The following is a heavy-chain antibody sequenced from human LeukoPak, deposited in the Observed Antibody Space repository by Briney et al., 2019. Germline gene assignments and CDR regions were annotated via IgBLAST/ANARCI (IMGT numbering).Heavy chain of an antibody. Sequence: PSETLSLTCTGSGGSISSGGYYWSWIRQHPGKGLEWIGYIYYSGSTYYNPSLKSRVTISVDTSKNQFSLKLSSVTAADTAVYYCARQTSQSSGFDYWGQGTLVTVSS. CDR3: ARQTSQSSGFDY. J-gene: IGHJ4*02. D-gene: IGHD3-22*01. CDR2: IYYSGST. V-gene: IGHV4-31*03. CDR1: GGSISSGGYY.